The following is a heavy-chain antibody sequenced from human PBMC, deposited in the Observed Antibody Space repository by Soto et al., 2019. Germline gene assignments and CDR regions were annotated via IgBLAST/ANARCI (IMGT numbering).Heavy chain of an antibody. CDR3: AKALATGTTFPLGY. CDR2: ISYDGSNK. Sequence: GGSLRLSCAVSGFTFSSSGMHWVRQAPGKGLEWVAVISYDGSNKYYADSVKGRFTISRDNSKNTLYLQMNSLRAEDTAVYYCAKALATGTTFPLGYWGQGTLVTVSS. CDR1: GFTFSSSG. J-gene: IGHJ4*02. D-gene: IGHD1-1*01. V-gene: IGHV3-30*18.